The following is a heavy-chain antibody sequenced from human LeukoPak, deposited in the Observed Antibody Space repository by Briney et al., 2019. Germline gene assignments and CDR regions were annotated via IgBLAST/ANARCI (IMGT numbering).Heavy chain of an antibody. CDR1: GGSISSYY. J-gene: IGHJ4*02. D-gene: IGHD5-12*01. CDR2: IYHSGST. CDR3: ARASGYVFDY. V-gene: IGHV4-38-2*02. Sequence: SETLSLTCTVSGGSISSYYWSWIRQPPGKGLEWIGSIYHSGSTYYNPSLKSRVTISVDASKNQFSLKLSSVTAADTAVYYCARASGYVFDYWGQGTLVTVSS.